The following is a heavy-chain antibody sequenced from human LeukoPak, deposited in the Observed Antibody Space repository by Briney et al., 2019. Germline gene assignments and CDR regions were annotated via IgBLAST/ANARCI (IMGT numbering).Heavy chain of an antibody. Sequence: GGYLRLPCAASGFSFSDYYMSWIRQSPGKGLEWLSYVSSSGTAVHYADSVKGRFTISRDNAKKSLYLQMDSLTAEDTALYYCTRDASVGATGGWFDPWGQGTLVTVSS. V-gene: IGHV3-11*01. D-gene: IGHD1-26*01. J-gene: IGHJ5*02. CDR1: GFSFSDYY. CDR3: TRDASVGATGGWFDP. CDR2: VSSSGTAV.